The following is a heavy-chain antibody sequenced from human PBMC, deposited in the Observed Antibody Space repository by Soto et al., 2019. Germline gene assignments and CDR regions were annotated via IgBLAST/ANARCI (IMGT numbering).Heavy chain of an antibody. V-gene: IGHV4-4*02. CDR1: GYSIGSYNW. J-gene: IGHJ6*02. CDR3: ARDRKGLDYYGMDV. CDR2: IYHSGST. Sequence: PSETLSLTCGVPGYSIGSYNWWGWIRQPPGKGLEWIGEIYHSGSTNYNPSLKSRVTISVDKSKNQFSLKLSSVTAADTAVYYCARDRKGLDYYGMDVWGQGTTVTVSS.